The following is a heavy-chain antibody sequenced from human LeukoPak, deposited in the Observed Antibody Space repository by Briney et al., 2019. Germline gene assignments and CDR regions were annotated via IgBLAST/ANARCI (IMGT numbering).Heavy chain of an antibody. J-gene: IGHJ4*01. Sequence: GGSLRLSCAVSGFTFTDYWMNWVRQAPGKGLEWVACIRQDGGEKSYVDSVKGRFTISRDNTKSSLYLQISSLRAEDTAVYYCARDGTAAGLYFDLWGQGTLVTVSS. D-gene: IGHD6-13*01. CDR1: GFTFTDYW. V-gene: IGHV3-7*01. CDR2: IRQDGGEK. CDR3: ARDGTAAGLYFDL.